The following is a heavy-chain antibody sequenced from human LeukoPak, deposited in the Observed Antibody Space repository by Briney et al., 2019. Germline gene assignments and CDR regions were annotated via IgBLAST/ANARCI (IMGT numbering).Heavy chain of an antibody. Sequence: GGSLRLSCAASGFTFSTYWMNWYRQAPGKGLEWVGNINQDASEINYVDSVRGRFTISRDNAKNSLHLQMNSLRAEDTAVYFCAKRGVVIRVFLVGFHKEAYYFDSWGQGALVTVSS. V-gene: IGHV3-7*03. CDR2: INQDASEI. CDR1: GFTFSTYW. CDR3: AKRGVVIRVFLVGFHKEAYYFDS. J-gene: IGHJ4*02. D-gene: IGHD3-10*01.